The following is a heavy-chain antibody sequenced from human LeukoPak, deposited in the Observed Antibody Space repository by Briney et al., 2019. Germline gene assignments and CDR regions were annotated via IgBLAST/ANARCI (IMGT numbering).Heavy chain of an antibody. J-gene: IGHJ4*02. D-gene: IGHD1-7*01. Sequence: SETLSLTCTVSGGSISSYYWSWIRQAPGKGLEWIGYIYNSGTTKYNPSLKSRVSISVDTSKNQFSLKLSSVTAADTAMYYCARGEHWNFYFDYWGQGTLVTVSS. CDR3: ARGEHWNFYFDY. CDR1: GGSISSYY. CDR2: IYNSGTT. V-gene: IGHV4-59*01.